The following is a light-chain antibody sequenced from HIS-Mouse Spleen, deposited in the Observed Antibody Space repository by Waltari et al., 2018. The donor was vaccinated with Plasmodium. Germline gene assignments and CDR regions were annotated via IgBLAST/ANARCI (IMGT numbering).Light chain of an antibody. J-gene: IGKJ1*01. CDR2: AAS. CDR3: QQSYSTWT. V-gene: IGKV1-39*01. Sequence: DIQMTQSPSSLSASVGDRVTITCRASQSISSDLNWYQQKPGKAPKLLIYAASSLQSGVPSMFSGSGSGTDFTLTISSLQPEYFATYYCQQSYSTWTFGQGTKVEIK. CDR1: QSISSD.